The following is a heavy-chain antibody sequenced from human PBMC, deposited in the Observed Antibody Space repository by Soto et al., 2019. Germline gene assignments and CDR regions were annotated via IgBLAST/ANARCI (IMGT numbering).Heavy chain of an antibody. V-gene: IGHV4-30-2*01. D-gene: IGHD5-18*01. CDR3: ARGETKTAMPKYNWYDP. J-gene: IGHJ5*02. Sequence: SETLSLTCAVSGGSISSGGYSWSWIRQPPGKGLEWIGDIYHSGSTYYNPSLKSRVTISVDRSKKQFSLKLSSVTAADTAVYYCARGETKTAMPKYNWYDPWCQGTLVTVSS. CDR2: IYHSGST. CDR1: GGSISSGGYS.